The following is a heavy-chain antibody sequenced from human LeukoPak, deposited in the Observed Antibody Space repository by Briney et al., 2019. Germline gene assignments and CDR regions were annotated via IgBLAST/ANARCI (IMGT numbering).Heavy chain of an antibody. Sequence: ASVKVSCKASGYTFTSYGISWVRQAPGQGLEWMGWISAYNDNTNYAQKLQGRVTMTTDTSTSTAYMELRSLRSDDTAVYYCARDKYCSSTSCYGGYYYYYYGMDVWGQGTTVTVSS. D-gene: IGHD2-2*01. J-gene: IGHJ6*02. CDR1: GYTFTSYG. CDR3: ARDKYCSSTSCYGGYYYYYYGMDV. V-gene: IGHV1-18*01. CDR2: ISAYNDNT.